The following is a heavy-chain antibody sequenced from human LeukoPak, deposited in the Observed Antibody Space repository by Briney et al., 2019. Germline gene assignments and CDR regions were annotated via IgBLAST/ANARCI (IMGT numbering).Heavy chain of an antibody. Sequence: PGGSLRLSCAASGFTFSSYAMSWVRQAPGKGLEWVSGITGSGGSTYYADSVEGRFTISRDNSKNSLYLQMNSLRAEDTAVYYCARRSPYSSSSEGFDYWGQGTLVTVSS. CDR2: ITGSGGST. D-gene: IGHD6-6*01. J-gene: IGHJ4*02. CDR1: GFTFSSYA. V-gene: IGHV3-23*01. CDR3: ARRSPYSSSSEGFDY.